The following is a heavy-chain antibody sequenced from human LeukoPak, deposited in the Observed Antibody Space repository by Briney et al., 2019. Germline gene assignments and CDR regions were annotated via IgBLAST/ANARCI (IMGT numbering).Heavy chain of an antibody. D-gene: IGHD3-10*01. CDR3: ARHTSAFRAYYYGSGSGYFDP. CDR1: GGSISSSSYY. V-gene: IGHV4-39*01. CDR2: IYYSGST. J-gene: IGHJ5*02. Sequence: TSETLSLTCTVSGGSISSSSYYWGWIRQPPGKGLEWIGGIYYSGSTYYNPSLKSRVTISVDTSKNQFSLKLTSVTAADTAVYYCARHTSAFRAYYYGSGSGYFDPWGQGTLVTVSS.